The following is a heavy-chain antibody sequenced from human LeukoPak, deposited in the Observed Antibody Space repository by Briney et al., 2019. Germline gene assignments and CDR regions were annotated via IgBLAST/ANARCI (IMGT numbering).Heavy chain of an antibody. Sequence: SGGSLRLSCAASGFTFSSYWVSGVREAPGRGLECVANIKEDGSEEEYVDSVKGRFSISRDNAKNSLYLQMNSLRAEDTAVYYCARDWLAGNPYHAFDLWGKGTMVTVSS. CDR2: IKEDGSEE. V-gene: IGHV3-7*01. J-gene: IGHJ3*01. CDR1: GFTFSSYW. CDR3: ARDWLAGNPYHAFDL. D-gene: IGHD3-22*01.